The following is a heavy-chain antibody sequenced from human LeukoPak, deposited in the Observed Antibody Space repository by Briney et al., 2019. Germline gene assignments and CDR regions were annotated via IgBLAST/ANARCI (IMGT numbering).Heavy chain of an antibody. CDR2: ISGGSGTI. V-gene: IGHV3-48*02. CDR3: ATYYYGSDVYFQH. Sequence: PEGSLRLSCAASGFTFGSYSMNWVRQAPGQGLEWVSYISGGSGTIYYADSVKGRFTISRDNAKNSLYLEMNSLRDEDTAVYYCATYYYGSDVYFQHWGQGTLVTVSS. J-gene: IGHJ1*01. D-gene: IGHD3-10*01. CDR1: GFTFGSYS.